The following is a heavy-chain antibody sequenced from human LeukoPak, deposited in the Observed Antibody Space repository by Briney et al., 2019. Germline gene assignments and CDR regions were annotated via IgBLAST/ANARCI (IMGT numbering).Heavy chain of an antibody. D-gene: IGHD3-16*01. CDR3: ALNFRGGWFDP. J-gene: IGHJ5*02. V-gene: IGHV4-31*03. CDR2: IYYSGST. CDR1: GSSISSGGYY. Sequence: SQTLSLTCTVSGSSISSGGYYLSRIRQHPEKGLEWIGYIYYSGSTYYNPSLKSRVTISVDTSKNQFSLKLSSVTAADTAVYYCALNFRGGWFDPWGQGTLVTVSS.